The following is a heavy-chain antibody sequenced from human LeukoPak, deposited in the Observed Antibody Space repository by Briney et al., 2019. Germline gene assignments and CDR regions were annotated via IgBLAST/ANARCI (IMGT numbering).Heavy chain of an antibody. J-gene: IGHJ4*02. CDR1: GGSISSSSYY. V-gene: IGHV4-39*07. D-gene: IGHD2-21*02. Sequence: SETLSLTCTVSGGSISSSSYYWGWIRQPPGKGLEWIGSIYYSGSTNYNPSLKSRVTISVDTSKNQFSLKLNSVTAADTAVYYCARVSRDLFDYWGQGTLVTVSS. CDR2: IYYSGST. CDR3: ARVSRDLFDY.